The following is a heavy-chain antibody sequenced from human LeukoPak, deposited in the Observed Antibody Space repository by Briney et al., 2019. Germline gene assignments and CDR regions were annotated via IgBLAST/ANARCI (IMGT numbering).Heavy chain of an antibody. D-gene: IGHD3-10*01. Sequence: GESLKISCQTSGYTFTNFWIAWVRPMPGKGLEWVGAIYPTDSYTRYNPSFEGQVTISADRSINTAYLHWSSLRASDTAIFYCARHSLIRGVVLYNFDNWGQGTLVTVSS. V-gene: IGHV5-51*01. CDR2: IYPTDSYT. CDR1: GYTFTNFW. J-gene: IGHJ4*02. CDR3: ARHSLIRGVVLYNFDN.